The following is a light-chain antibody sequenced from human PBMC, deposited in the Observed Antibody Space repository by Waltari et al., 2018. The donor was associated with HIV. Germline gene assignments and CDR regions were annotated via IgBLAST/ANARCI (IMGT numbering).Light chain of an antibody. Sequence: IVLTQSPGTLSFSPGARATLSCRASRAVPYNYVAWYQHKSGQAPTLLIYRASSRATGVPDRFSGSGSGTDFTLTISRLEPEDFAMYYCQQYADSYTFGQGTKLEI. CDR3: QQYADSYT. CDR2: RAS. J-gene: IGKJ2*01. CDR1: RAVPYNY. V-gene: IGKV3-20*01.